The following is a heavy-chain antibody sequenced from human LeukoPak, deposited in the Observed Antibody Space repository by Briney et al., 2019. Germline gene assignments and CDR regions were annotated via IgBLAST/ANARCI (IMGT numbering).Heavy chain of an antibody. CDR2: IYYSGST. Sequence: SETLSLTCTVSGGSISSYCWSWIRQPPGKGLEWIGYIYYSGSTNYNPSLKSRVTISVDTSKNQFSLKLSSVTAADTAVYYCARFGELFDYWGQGALVTVSS. D-gene: IGHD3-10*01. CDR1: GGSISSYC. J-gene: IGHJ4*02. V-gene: IGHV4-59*01. CDR3: ARFGELFDY.